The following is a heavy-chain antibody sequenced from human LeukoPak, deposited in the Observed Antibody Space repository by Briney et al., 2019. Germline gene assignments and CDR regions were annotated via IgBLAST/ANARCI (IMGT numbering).Heavy chain of an antibody. Sequence: GRSLRLSCAASGFTFSSYAMHWVRQAPGKGLEWVAVISYDGSNKYYADSVKGRFTISRDNSKNTLYLQMNSLRAEDTAVYYCAREIENPPGGYGSGFYYYYGMDVWGQGTTVTVSS. D-gene: IGHD3-10*01. CDR3: AREIENPPGGYGSGFYYYYGMDV. J-gene: IGHJ6*02. V-gene: IGHV3-30-3*01. CDR2: ISYDGSNK. CDR1: GFTFSSYA.